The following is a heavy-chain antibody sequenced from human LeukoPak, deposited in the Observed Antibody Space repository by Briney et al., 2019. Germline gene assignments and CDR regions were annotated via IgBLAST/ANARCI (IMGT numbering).Heavy chain of an antibody. CDR3: ARDRYSSSWYGDLGY. CDR2: IIPIFGTA. D-gene: IGHD6-13*01. J-gene: IGHJ4*02. Sequence: ASVKVSCKSSGYTFTDYYVHWVRQVPGQGLEWMGGIIPIFGTANYAQKFQGRVTITADESTSTAYMELSSLRSEDTAVYYCARDRYSSSWYGDLGYWGQGTLVTVSS. CDR1: GYTFTDYY. V-gene: IGHV1-69*13.